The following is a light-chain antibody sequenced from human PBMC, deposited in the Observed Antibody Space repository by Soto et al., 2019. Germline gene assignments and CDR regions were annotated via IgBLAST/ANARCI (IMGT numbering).Light chain of an antibody. CDR1: QSVTTN. CDR2: DAS. V-gene: IGKV3-15*01. J-gene: IGKJ1*01. Sequence: EIVMTQSPATLSVSPCERATLSCRASQSVTTNLAWYQQKPGQAPRLLIYDASTRATGIPARFSGSGSGTEFTLTISSLQSEDFAVYYCQQYVNWRTFGQGTKVDI. CDR3: QQYVNWRT.